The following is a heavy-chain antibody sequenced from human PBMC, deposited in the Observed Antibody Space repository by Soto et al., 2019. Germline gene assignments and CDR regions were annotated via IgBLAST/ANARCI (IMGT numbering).Heavy chain of an antibody. Sequence: QISLKESGPTLVKPTQTLTLTCTFSGFSLRTSGLGVGWIRQPPGKALEWLALIYWDDDKRYSPSLKSRLTNATHTSHNQLLPKLTNMDPVDTATYYCARRGLTTWCRDGMGAWGQETMVPVSS. D-gene: IGHD2-8*01. CDR1: GFSLRTSGLG. J-gene: IGHJ6*02. CDR2: IYWDDDK. CDR3: ARRGLTTWCRDGMGA. V-gene: IGHV2-5*02.